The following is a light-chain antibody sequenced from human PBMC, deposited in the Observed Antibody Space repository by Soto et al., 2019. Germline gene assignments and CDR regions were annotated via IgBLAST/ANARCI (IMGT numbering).Light chain of an antibody. V-gene: IGKV3-20*01. CDR1: QTISSRF. J-gene: IGKJ5*01. CDR2: GAS. Sequence: EIVLTQSPGTLSLSAGERATLSCRASQTISSRFLAWYQQRPGQAPRLLIYGASSRATGIPDRFSGSGSGTDFNLTISRLEPEDFAVYFCQQYGGSPRVTFGQGTRLETK. CDR3: QQYGGSPRVT.